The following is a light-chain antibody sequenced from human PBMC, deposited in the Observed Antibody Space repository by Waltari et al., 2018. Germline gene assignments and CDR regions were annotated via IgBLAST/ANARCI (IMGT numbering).Light chain of an antibody. V-gene: IGKV1-39*01. CDR3: QQTYTTPRT. J-gene: IGKJ1*01. Sequence: DIQMTQSPSSLPASVADRVTITCRASQKISSYLNWYQQKPGTAPRLLIYDASRLQSGVPSRFSGSGSGTDFTLTISSLQPEDFGTYYCQQTYTTPRTFGQGTKVETK. CDR2: DAS. CDR1: QKISSY.